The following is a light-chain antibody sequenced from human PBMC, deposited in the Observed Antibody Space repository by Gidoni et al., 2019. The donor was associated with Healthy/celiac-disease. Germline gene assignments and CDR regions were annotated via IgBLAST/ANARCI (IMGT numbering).Light chain of an antibody. J-gene: IGKJ2*01. CDR2: AAS. V-gene: IGKV1-39*01. CDR3: QQSYSTPYT. CDR1: QSISSY. Sequence: DLQMTQSPSSLSASVGDRVTITCRASQSISSYLNWYQQKPGKAPKLLIYAASSLQSGVPSRFSGSGSGTDFTLTISRRQPEDFATYYGQQSYSTPYTFGQGTKLEIK.